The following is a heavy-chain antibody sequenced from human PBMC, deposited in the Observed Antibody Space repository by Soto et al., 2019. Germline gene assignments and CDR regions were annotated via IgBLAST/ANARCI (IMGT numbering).Heavy chain of an antibody. CDR3: TREKFDP. Sequence: GGSLRLSCAASGFIFSNYWMHWVRQVPGKGLVWVERVKSDGSSTSYADPVKGRFTISRDNAKNTVYLEMNDLRADDTAVYYCTREKFDPWGQGILVTVSS. V-gene: IGHV3-74*01. CDR2: VKSDGSST. J-gene: IGHJ5*02. CDR1: GFIFSNYW.